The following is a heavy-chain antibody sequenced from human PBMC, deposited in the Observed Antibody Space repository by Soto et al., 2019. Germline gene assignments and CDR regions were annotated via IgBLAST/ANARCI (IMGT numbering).Heavy chain of an antibody. J-gene: IGHJ4*02. CDR1: GGSFSGYY. CDR2: INHSGST. Sequence: SETLSLTCAVYGGSFSGYYWSWIRQPPGKGLEWIGEINHSGSTNYNPSLKSRVTISVDTSKNQFSLKLSSVTAADTAVYYCARGSTGTFDYWGQGTLVTVSS. V-gene: IGHV4-34*01. CDR3: ARGSTGTFDY. D-gene: IGHD1-1*01.